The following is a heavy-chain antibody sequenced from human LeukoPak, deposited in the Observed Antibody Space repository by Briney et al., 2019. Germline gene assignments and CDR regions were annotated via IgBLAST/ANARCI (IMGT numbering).Heavy chain of an antibody. V-gene: IGHV4-59*13. J-gene: IGHJ4*01. D-gene: IGHD2-15*01. Sequence: SETLSLTCNVSGGSINSFYWSWIRQPPGKGLEWIGYIYNSGSTKSNPSLKSRVTISVDTSKNQFSLKLSSVTAADAAVYYCARGSRAGGNCYVIANWGEPPLATVPS. CDR3: ARGSRAGGNCYVIAN. CDR1: GGSINSFY. CDR2: IYNSGST.